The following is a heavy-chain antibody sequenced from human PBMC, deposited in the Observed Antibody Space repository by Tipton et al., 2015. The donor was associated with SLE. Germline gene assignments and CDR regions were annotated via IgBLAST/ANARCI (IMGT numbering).Heavy chain of an antibody. CDR3: ARGESSTDPVYFDY. CDR2: IYYSGST. J-gene: IGHJ4*02. D-gene: IGHD2-2*01. CDR1: GGAITSHY. V-gene: IGHV4-59*08. Sequence: TLSLTCTVSGGAITSHYLSLIRQPPGKGLEWIGYIYYSGSTNYNPSLKSRVTISVDRSKNQFSLNLSSVTAADTAVYYCARGESSTDPVYFDYWGQGTLVNVSS.